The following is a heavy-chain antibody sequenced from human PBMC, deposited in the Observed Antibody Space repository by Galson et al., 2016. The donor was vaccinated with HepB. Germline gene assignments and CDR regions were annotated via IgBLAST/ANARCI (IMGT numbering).Heavy chain of an antibody. CDR3: STQTTYCSTTSCYRY. CDR2: IDPSDSYI. J-gene: IGHJ4*02. Sequence: QSGAEVKKPGESLTISCKGSGYSFTSYWISWVRHMPGKGLEWMGRIDPSDSYINYSPSFQGHITFSADKSSSTAYLQWTSLKASDTAMYYCSTQTTYCSTTSCYRYWGQGTPVTGSS. D-gene: IGHD2-2*01. V-gene: IGHV5-10-1*01. CDR1: GYSFTSYW.